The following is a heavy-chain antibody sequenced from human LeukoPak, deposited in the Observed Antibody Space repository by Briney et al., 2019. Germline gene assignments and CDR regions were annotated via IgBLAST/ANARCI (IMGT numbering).Heavy chain of an antibody. J-gene: IGHJ3*02. CDR1: GGSISSGGYY. D-gene: IGHD2-15*01. Sequence: TLSLTCTVSGGSISSGGYYWSWIRQHPGKGLEWIGYIYYSGSTYYNPSLKSRVTISVDTSKNQFSLKLSSVTAADTAVYYCARDRRSGNTAFDIWGQGTMVTVSS. CDR2: IYYSGST. CDR3: ARDRRSGNTAFDI. V-gene: IGHV4-31*03.